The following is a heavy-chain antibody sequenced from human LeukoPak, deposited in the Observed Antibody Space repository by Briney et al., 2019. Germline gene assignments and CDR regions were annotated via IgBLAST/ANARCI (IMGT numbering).Heavy chain of an antibody. V-gene: IGHV1-46*01. D-gene: IGHD1-26*01. Sequence: GASVKVSCKTSGYTFTSYYMHWVRQAPGQGLEWMGIINPSGSSTIYAQNFQGRVTMTRDMSTSTVHMELSSLRSEDTAVYYCARVESWERSGSSQDAFDIWGQGTMVTVSS. CDR2: INPSGSST. J-gene: IGHJ3*02. CDR1: GYTFTSYY. CDR3: ARVESWERSGSSQDAFDI.